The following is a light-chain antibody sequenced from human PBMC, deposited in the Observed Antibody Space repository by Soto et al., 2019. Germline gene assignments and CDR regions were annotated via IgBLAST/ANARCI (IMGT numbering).Light chain of an antibody. J-gene: IGKJ4*01. CDR1: QGISNY. CDR2: AAS. Sequence: DIQMTQSPSSLSASVGDRVTITCRASQGISNYLAWYQQKPGKVPKLLIYAASTLQSGVPSRFSGSGSGTDFTLIISSLQPEDVATYYCQKYNSAPLTSGGGTKVEIK. CDR3: QKYNSAPLT. V-gene: IGKV1-27*01.